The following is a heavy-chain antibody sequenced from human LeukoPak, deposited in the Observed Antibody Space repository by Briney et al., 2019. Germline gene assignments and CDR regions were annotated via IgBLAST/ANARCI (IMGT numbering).Heavy chain of an antibody. CDR3: AREGYYYDSSGYPRLDY. CDR2: IIPILGIA. J-gene: IGHJ4*02. Sequence: SVKVSCKASGGTSSSYTISWVRQAPGQGLEWMGRIIPILGIANYAQKFQGRVTITADKSTSTAYMELSSLRSEDTAVYYCAREGYYYDSSGYPRLDYWGQGTLVTVSS. V-gene: IGHV1-69*04. D-gene: IGHD3-22*01. CDR1: GGTSSSYT.